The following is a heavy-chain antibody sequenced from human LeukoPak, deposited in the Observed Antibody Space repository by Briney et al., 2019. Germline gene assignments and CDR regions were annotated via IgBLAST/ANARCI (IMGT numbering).Heavy chain of an antibody. CDR3: ARGAGNPFDY. CDR2: IYYSGST. V-gene: IGHV4-61*05. D-gene: IGHD6-19*01. CDR1: GGSISSSGYY. Sequence: SETLSLTCTVSGGSISSSGYYWGWIRQPPGKGLEWIGYIYYSGSTNYNPSLKSRVTISVDTSKIRFSLKLSSVTAADTAVYYCARGAGNPFDYWGRGTLVTVSS. J-gene: IGHJ4*02.